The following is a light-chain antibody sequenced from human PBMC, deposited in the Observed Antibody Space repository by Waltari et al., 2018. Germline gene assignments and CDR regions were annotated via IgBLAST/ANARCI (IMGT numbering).Light chain of an antibody. CDR1: GSNIGAGYD. CDR3: QSHDRSLSCLVI. Sequence: SVLTQPPSVSGAPGQRVTISCTGSGSNIGAGYDVHWYQPLQGTAPKLLMYANSIRPSWVPDRFSGSKSGTSASRSITGLQAEDEADYYCQSHDRSLSCLVIFGGGTKLTVL. J-gene: IGLJ2*01. V-gene: IGLV1-40*01. CDR2: ANS.